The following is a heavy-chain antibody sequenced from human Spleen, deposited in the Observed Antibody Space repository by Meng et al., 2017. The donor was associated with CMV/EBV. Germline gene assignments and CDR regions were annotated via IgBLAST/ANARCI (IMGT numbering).Heavy chain of an antibody. CDR2: INSDGSST. D-gene: IGHD2-21*01. CDR3: AKDETVIATHDAFDI. V-gene: IGHV3-74*01. J-gene: IGHJ3*02. Sequence: GGSLRLSCAASGFTFSSYWMHWVRQAPGKGLVWVSRINSDGSSTSYADSVKGRFTISRDNAKNTLYLQMNSLRAEDTAVYYCAKDETVIATHDAFDIWGQGTMVTVSS. CDR1: GFTFSSYW.